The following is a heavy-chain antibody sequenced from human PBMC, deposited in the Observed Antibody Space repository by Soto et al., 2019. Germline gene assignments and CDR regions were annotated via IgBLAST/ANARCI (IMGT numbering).Heavy chain of an antibody. CDR2: IKSKTDGGTT. CDR3: TTLSYSSSSSDYYYYYYMDV. Sequence: PGGSLRLSCAASGFTFSNAWMSWVRQAPGKGLEWVGRIKSKTDGGTTDYAAPVKGRFTISRDDSKNTLYLQMNSLKTEDTAVYYCTTLSYSSSSSDYYYYYYMDVWGKGTTVTVSS. J-gene: IGHJ6*03. D-gene: IGHD6-6*01. CDR1: GFTFSNAW. V-gene: IGHV3-15*01.